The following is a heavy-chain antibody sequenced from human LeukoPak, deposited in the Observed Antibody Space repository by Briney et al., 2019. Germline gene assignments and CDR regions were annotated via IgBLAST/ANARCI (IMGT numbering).Heavy chain of an antibody. V-gene: IGHV1-8*01. J-gene: IGHJ6*02. CDR3: ARSRSASLTIFGVVIIDYYYYGMDV. CDR1: GYTFTSYD. Sequence: APVKVSCKASGYTFTSYDINWVRQATGQGLEWMGWMNPNSGNTGYAQKFQGRVTMTRNTSISTAYMELSSLRSEDTAVYYCARSRSASLTIFGVVIIDYYYYGMDVWGQGTTVTVSS. D-gene: IGHD3-3*01. CDR2: MNPNSGNT.